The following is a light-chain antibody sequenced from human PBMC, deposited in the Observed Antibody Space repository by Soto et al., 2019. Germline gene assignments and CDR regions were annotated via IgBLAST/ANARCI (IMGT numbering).Light chain of an antibody. CDR3: QQLKGT. CDR1: QGISSY. Sequence: DIQLTQSPSFLSASVGDRVTITCRASQGISSYLAWYQQKPGKAPKLLIYAASTLQSGVPSRFSARRSGTEFPLTISSLQPEDFATYYCQQLKGTFGPGTKVDIK. J-gene: IGKJ3*01. V-gene: IGKV1-9*01. CDR2: AAS.